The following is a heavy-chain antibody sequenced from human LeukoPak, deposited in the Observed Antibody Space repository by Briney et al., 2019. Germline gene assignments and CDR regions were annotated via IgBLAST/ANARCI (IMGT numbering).Heavy chain of an antibody. CDR3: ARDPGLRFFGDRGMDV. Sequence: SVKVSCKASGGSFSSYAISWVRQAPGQGLEWMGGIIPIFGTANYAQKFQGRGTITADKSTSTAYMELSSLRSEDTAVYYCARDPGLRFFGDRGMDVWGKGTTVTVSS. J-gene: IGHJ6*04. D-gene: IGHD3-3*01. CDR2: IIPIFGTA. CDR1: GGSFSSYA. V-gene: IGHV1-69*06.